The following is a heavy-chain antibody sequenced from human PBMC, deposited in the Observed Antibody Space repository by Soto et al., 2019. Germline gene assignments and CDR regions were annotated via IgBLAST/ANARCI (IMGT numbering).Heavy chain of an antibody. CDR2: INHSGST. CDR3: ARVGITGTTYYFDY. V-gene: IGHV4-34*01. Sequence: QVQLQQWGAGLLKPSETLSLTCAVYGGSFSGYYWSWIRQPPGKGLEWIGEINHSGSTNYNPSLKRRVTISVDTSKNQFSLKLSSVTAADTAVYYCARVGITGTTYYFDYWGQGTLVTVSS. CDR1: GGSFSGYY. J-gene: IGHJ4*02. D-gene: IGHD1-7*01.